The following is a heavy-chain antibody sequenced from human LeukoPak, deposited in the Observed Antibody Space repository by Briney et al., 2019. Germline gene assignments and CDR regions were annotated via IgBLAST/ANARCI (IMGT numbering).Heavy chain of an antibody. D-gene: IGHD1-26*01. Sequence: PSETLSLTCTVSGGSISSYYWSWLRQPPGKGLEWIGYIYYSGSTNYNPSLKSRVTISVDTSKNQFSLTLSSVTAADTAVYYCARGPVGATPGWYFDLWGRGTLVTVSS. CDR3: ARGPVGATPGWYFDL. CDR1: GGSISSYY. V-gene: IGHV4-59*01. J-gene: IGHJ2*01. CDR2: IYYSGST.